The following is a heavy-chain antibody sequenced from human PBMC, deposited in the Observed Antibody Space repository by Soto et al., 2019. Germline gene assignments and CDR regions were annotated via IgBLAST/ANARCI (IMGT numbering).Heavy chain of an antibody. CDR1: GGTFSDYA. D-gene: IGHD3-22*01. CDR3: GTTLGPGIVVAEDYAYYSGMDV. J-gene: IGHJ6*02. Sequence: QVQLVQSGAEVKKPGSSVKVSCKASGGTFSDYAISWVRQAPGQGLEWMGGIMPIFGTAGTTNSAQKFKDRVTITADASTPTAYLDLISLRSEDTAVYYWGTTLGPGIVVAEDYAYYSGMDVWGQGTSATAAS. V-gene: IGHV1-69*01. CDR2: IMPIFGTAGTT.